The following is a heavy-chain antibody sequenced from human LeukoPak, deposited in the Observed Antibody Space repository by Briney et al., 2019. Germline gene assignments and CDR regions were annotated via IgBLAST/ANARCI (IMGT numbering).Heavy chain of an antibody. CDR3: AKGGRSLVGASYYYYYYMDV. Sequence: GGSLRLSCVASGFTFSSYGIHWVRQAPGKGLEWVAFIRYDGGDEYYADSVKGRFTISRDNSKNTLYLQMNSLRAEDTAVYYCAKGGRSLVGASYYYYYYMDVWGKGTTVTISS. D-gene: IGHD1-26*01. J-gene: IGHJ6*03. CDR1: GFTFSSYG. CDR2: IRYDGGDE. V-gene: IGHV3-30*02.